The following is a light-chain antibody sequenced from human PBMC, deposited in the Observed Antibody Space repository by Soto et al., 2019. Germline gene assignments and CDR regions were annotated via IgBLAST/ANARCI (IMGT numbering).Light chain of an antibody. CDR2: KAS. CDR3: QQYNSSPYT. J-gene: IGKJ2*01. V-gene: IGKV1-5*03. Sequence: DIQMTQSPSTLSASVGDRVTITCRASQSISSWLAWYQQKPGKAPKLLIYKASSLESGVPSRFSGSGSGTEFTLTISSLPPDDFATYYCQQYNSSPYTFGQGTKPEIK. CDR1: QSISSW.